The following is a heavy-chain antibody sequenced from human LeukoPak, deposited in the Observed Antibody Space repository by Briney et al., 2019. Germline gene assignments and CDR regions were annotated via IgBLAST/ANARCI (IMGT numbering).Heavy chain of an antibody. CDR1: GGSISSSSYY. CDR3: ARHVRMAARLGGYYFYIDV. D-gene: IGHD6-6*01. Sequence: PSETLSLTCTVSGGSISSSSYYWGWIRQPPGKGLEWIGSIYYSGSTYYNPSLKSRVTISVDTSKNQFSLKLSSVTAADTAVYYCARHVRMAARLGGYYFYIDVWGEGTTVTVSS. CDR2: IYYSGST. V-gene: IGHV4-39*01. J-gene: IGHJ6*03.